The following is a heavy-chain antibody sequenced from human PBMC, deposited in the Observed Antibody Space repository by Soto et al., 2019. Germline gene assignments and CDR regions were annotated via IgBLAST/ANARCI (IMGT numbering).Heavy chain of an antibody. J-gene: IGHJ4*02. CDR3: ARSPPNVVVPAAMKYYFDY. D-gene: IGHD2-2*01. V-gene: IGHV1-69*13. Sequence: SVKVSCKASGGTFSSYAISWVRQAPGQGLEWMGGIIPIFGTANYAQKFQGRVTITADESTSTAYMELSSLRSEDTAVYYCARSPPNVVVPAAMKYYFDYWGQGTLVTVSS. CDR1: GGTFSSYA. CDR2: IIPIFGTA.